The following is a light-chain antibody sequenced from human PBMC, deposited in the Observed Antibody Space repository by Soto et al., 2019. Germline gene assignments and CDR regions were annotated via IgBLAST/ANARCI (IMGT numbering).Light chain of an antibody. Sequence: DIKMTQSPSSLSVSKGDRVIITCRASQDISNYLAWFQQKPGKVPKSLIYDASSLQSGVPSKFSGSGSGTDFTRTISNLHPEDFATYYCQQYHSFPLTFGGGTEVEIK. CDR2: DAS. CDR1: QDISNY. V-gene: IGKV1-16*02. CDR3: QQYHSFPLT. J-gene: IGKJ4*01.